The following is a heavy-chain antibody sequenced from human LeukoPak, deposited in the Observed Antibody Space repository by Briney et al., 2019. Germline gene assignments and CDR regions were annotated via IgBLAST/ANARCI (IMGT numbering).Heavy chain of an antibody. CDR1: GFTSSSYW. CDR2: IKQDGSEK. Sequence: GGSLRLSCAASGFTSSSYWMSWVRQAPGKGLEWVANIKQDGSEKFYVDSVKGRFTISRDNDKNSLCLQMNSLRAEDTAVYYCARAVGATHFDYWGQGILVTVSS. CDR3: ARAVGATHFDY. D-gene: IGHD1-26*01. V-gene: IGHV3-7*04. J-gene: IGHJ4*02.